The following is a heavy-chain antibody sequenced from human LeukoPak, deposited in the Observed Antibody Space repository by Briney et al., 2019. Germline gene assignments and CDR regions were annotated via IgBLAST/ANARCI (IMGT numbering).Heavy chain of an antibody. V-gene: IGHV4-59*12. D-gene: IGHD3-3*01. Sequence: SETLSLTCTVSGGSISSYYWSWIRQPPGKGLEWIGYIYYSGSTNYNPSLKSRVTISVDTSKNQFSLKLSSVTAADTAVYYCARDLSSAPRNYDFWSPYYYYYYMDVWGKGTTVTVSS. CDR3: ARDLSSAPRNYDFWSPYYYYYYMDV. CDR1: GGSISSYY. J-gene: IGHJ6*03. CDR2: IYYSGST.